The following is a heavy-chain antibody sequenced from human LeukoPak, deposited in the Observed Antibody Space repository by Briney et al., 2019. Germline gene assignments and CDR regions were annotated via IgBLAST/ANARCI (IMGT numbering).Heavy chain of an antibody. D-gene: IGHD1-26*01. CDR1: GFTFSSYA. J-gene: IGHJ4*02. CDR3: ARQGGSYVAHDY. CDR2: ISYDGSNK. Sequence: AGGSLRLSCAASGFTFSSYAMHWVRQAPGKGLEWVAVISYDGSNKYYADSVKGRFTISRDNSKNTLYLQMNSLRAEDTAVYYCARQGGSYVAHDYWGQGTLVTVSS. V-gene: IGHV3-30*11.